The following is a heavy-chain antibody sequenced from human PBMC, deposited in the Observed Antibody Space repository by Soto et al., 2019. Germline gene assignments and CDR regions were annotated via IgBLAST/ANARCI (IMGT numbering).Heavy chain of an antibody. J-gene: IGHJ6*02. Sequence: WVRQAPGQGLEWVSAISGSGSNPYYADSVKGRFTISRDNAKNSLYLQMNSLRDEDTAVYYCARYGMDVWGQGTTVTVSS. V-gene: IGHV3-48*02. CDR2: ISGSGSNP. CDR3: ARYGMDV.